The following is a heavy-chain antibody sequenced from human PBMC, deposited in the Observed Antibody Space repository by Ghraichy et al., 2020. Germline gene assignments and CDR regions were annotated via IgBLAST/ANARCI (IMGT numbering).Heavy chain of an antibody. D-gene: IGHD5-24*01. CDR2: VSYSGTT. J-gene: IGHJ4*02. CDR1: GGSMENTNYY. V-gene: IGHV4-39*01. CDR3: ASQYIPEDGPPYFDF. Sequence: ESLNISCSVSGGSMENTNYYWAWVRQPPGKGLEWIGSVSYSGTTYYNPSLKSRLTIIAATSKNQFSLRLTSLTAADTAVFYCASQYIPEDGPPYFDFWGQGALVTASS.